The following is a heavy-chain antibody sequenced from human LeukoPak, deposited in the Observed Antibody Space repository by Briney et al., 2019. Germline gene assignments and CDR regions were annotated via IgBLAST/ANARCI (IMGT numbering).Heavy chain of an antibody. CDR2: IYYSGST. V-gene: IGHV4-39*07. D-gene: IGHD2-2*01. CDR1: GGSISSSSYY. Sequence: SETLSLTCTVFGGSISSSSYYWGWTRQPPGKGLEWIGSIYYSGSTYYNPSLKSRVTMSVDTSKNQFSLKLSSVTAADTAVYYCARDQEGIVVVPAARYYYYYMDVWGKGTTVTISS. J-gene: IGHJ6*03. CDR3: ARDQEGIVVVPAARYYYYYMDV.